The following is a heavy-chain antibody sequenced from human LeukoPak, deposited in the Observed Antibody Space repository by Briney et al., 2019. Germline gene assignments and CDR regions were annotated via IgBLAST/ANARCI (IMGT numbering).Heavy chain of an antibody. CDR3: ARVGYFYYDVDV. CDR2: IYYSGST. J-gene: IGHJ6*02. V-gene: IGHV4-59*12. CDR1: GGSISSDY. Sequence: SGSLSLTCTVSGGSISSDYWSWMRQPPGKGLECIGYIYYSGSTNYNPSLKSRVTISVDTSKNQFSLKLSSVTAADTAVYYCARVGYFYYDVDVWGQGTTVTVSS.